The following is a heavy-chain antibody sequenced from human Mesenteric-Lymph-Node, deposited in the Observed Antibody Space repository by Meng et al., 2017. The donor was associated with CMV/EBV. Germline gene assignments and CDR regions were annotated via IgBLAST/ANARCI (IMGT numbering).Heavy chain of an antibody. Sequence: SETLSLTCAVYGGTFSGYYWSWIRQPPGKGLEWIGEITHTGGTNHNPSLKSRVTMSVDTSTRQLSLELSSVTAADTAVYYCARMSYSSSWYDGMDVWGQGTTVTVSS. CDR1: GGTFSGYY. CDR3: ARMSYSSSWYDGMDV. J-gene: IGHJ6*02. V-gene: IGHV4-34*01. D-gene: IGHD6-13*01. CDR2: ITHTGGT.